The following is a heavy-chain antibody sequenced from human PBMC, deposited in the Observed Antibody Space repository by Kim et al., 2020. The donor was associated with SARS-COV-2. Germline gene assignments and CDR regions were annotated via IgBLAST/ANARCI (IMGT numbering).Heavy chain of an antibody. D-gene: IGHD3-10*01. CDR3: TTVLHNYYGSGGGDY. V-gene: IGHV3-15*01. J-gene: IGHJ4*02. Sequence: APVKGRFTISRDDSKNTLYLQMNSLKTEDTAVYYCTTVLHNYYGSGGGDYWGQGTLVTVSS.